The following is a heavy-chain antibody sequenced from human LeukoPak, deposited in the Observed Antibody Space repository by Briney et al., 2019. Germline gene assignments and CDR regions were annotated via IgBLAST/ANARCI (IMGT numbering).Heavy chain of an antibody. CDR2: IYTSGST. V-gene: IGHV4-4*07. Sequence: SETLSLTCTVSGGSISSYYWSWLRQPAGKGLEWIGRIYTSGSTNYNPSLKSRVTMSVDTSKNQFSLKLSSVTAADTAVYYCAGSYYDYVWGSYPYFDYWGQGTLVTVSS. D-gene: IGHD3-16*02. CDR1: GGSISSYY. CDR3: AGSYYDYVWGSYPYFDY. J-gene: IGHJ4*02.